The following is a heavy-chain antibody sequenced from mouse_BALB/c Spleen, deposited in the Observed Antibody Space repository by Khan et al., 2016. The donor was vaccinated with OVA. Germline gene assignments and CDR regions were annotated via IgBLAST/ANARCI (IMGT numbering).Heavy chain of an antibody. CDR1: GFTFSSYA. CDR2: ISGGGST. Sequence: EVMLVESGGGLVKPGGSLRFSCAASGFTFSSYAMSWVRQTPEKRLEWVASISGGGSTYYPDSVKGRFTISRDNARNIRYLQMNSLRSEDTARDYCGRYGSSFFDYWGQGTTLTVSA. CDR3: GRYGSSFFDY. D-gene: IGHD1-1*01. V-gene: IGHV5-6-5*01. J-gene: IGHJ2*01.